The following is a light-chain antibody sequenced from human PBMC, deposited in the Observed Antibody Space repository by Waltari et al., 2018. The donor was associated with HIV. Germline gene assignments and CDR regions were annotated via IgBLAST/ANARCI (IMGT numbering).Light chain of an antibody. CDR2: YDS. Sequence: SSVLTQPPSVSVAPGTTATITCGGKNIERKSVNWYQQKPGQATVLVICYDSDRPSGIPERFSGSNSGNTATLTISRVGVGDEADYYCQVWDSTIDHVLFGGGTKLTVL. V-gene: IGLV3-21*04. J-gene: IGLJ2*01. CDR1: NIERKS. CDR3: QVWDSTIDHVL.